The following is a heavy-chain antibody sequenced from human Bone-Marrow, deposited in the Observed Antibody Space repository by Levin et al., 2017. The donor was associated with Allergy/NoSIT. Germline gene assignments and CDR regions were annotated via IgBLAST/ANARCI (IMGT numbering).Heavy chain of an antibody. V-gene: IGHV3-33*01. CDR3: AREYADYYFDY. CDR2: MWFDGSHE. Sequence: PGGSLRLSCAASGFTFGSYGMHWVRQAPDKRLEWVAGMWFDGSHENYADSVKGRFTISRDNSKNRLYLQMNSLRAGDTAVYFCAREYADYYFDYWGQGALVTVSS. J-gene: IGHJ4*02. CDR1: GFTFGSYG. D-gene: IGHD4-17*01.